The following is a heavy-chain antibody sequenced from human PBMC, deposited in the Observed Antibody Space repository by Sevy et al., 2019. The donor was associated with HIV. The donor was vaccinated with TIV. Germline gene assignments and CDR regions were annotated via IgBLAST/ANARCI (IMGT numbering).Heavy chain of an antibody. CDR3: AKGGYSYGRRVDWFDP. Sequence: GGSLRLSCAASGFTFSDYYMSWIRQAPGKGLEWVSYISSSGSTIYYADSLKGRFTISRDNAKNSLYLQMNSLRAEDTAVYYCAKGGYSYGRRVDWFDPWGQGTLVTVSS. CDR1: GFTFSDYY. V-gene: IGHV3-11*01. D-gene: IGHD5-18*01. J-gene: IGHJ5*02. CDR2: ISSSGSTI.